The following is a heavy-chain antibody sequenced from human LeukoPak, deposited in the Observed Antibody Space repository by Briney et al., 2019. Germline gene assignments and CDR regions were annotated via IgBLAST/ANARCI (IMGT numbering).Heavy chain of an antibody. CDR1: GFTFYDYA. CDR3: AKGFLIRGIAAAANFDY. Sequence: GRSLRLSCAASGFTFYDYAMHWVRHAPGKGLEWVSAISGSGGSTYYADSVKGRFTISRDNSKNTLYLQMNSMRAEDTAVYYCAKGFLIRGIAAAANFDYWGQGTLVTVSS. J-gene: IGHJ4*02. D-gene: IGHD6-13*01. V-gene: IGHV3-23*01. CDR2: ISGSGGST.